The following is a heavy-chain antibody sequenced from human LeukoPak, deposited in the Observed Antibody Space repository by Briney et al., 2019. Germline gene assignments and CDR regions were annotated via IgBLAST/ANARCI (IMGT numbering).Heavy chain of an antibody. D-gene: IGHD7-27*01. CDR2: INSGSSYM. Sequence: GGSLRLSCAASGFTFSSYSMNWVRQAPGKGLEWVSYINSGSSYMYYPDSVKGRFTISRDNAKNSLYLQMDSLRDEDTAVYYCAREDDDWGPNTFDVWGQGTVVAVSS. CDR3: AREDDDWGPNTFDV. CDR1: GFTFSSYS. V-gene: IGHV3-48*02. J-gene: IGHJ3*01.